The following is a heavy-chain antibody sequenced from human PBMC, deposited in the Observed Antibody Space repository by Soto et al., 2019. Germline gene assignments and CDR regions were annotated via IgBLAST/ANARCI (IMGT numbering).Heavy chain of an antibody. CDR3: AADVPRKVAVAGPARGMDV. CDR2: IVVGSGNT. D-gene: IGHD6-19*01. Sequence: VASVKVSCKASGFTFTSSAVQWVRQARGQRLEWIGWIVVGSGNTNYAQKFQERVTITRDMSTSTAYMELSSLRSEDTAVYYCAADVPRKVAVAGPARGMDVWGQGTTVTVS. V-gene: IGHV1-58*01. J-gene: IGHJ6*02. CDR1: GFTFTSSA.